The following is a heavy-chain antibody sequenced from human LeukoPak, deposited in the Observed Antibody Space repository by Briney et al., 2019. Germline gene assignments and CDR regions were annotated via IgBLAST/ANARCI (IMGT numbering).Heavy chain of an antibody. V-gene: IGHV4-61*01. D-gene: IGHD4-23*01. CDR2: IYYSGST. J-gene: IGHJ4*02. CDR3: ARTTVVRGGLDY. CDR1: GGSISSSSYY. Sequence: SETLSLTCTVSGGSISSSSYYWSWIRQPPGKGLEWIGYIYYSGSTNYNPSLKSRVTISVDTSKNQFSLKLSSVTAADTAVYYCARTTVVRGGLDYWGQGTLVTVSS.